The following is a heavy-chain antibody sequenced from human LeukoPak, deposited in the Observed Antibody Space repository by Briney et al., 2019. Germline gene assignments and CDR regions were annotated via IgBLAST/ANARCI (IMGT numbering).Heavy chain of an antibody. CDR1: GFTFSSFA. V-gene: IGHV3-23*01. Sequence: GGSMRLSCAASGFTFSSFAMSWVRQAPGKGLEWVSAISGSGGSTYYADSVKGRFTISRDNTKNTLYLQMNSLRAEDTAVYYCAKVAGYYRYYFDYWGQGTLVTVSS. CDR3: AKVAGYYRYYFDY. CDR2: ISGSGGST. J-gene: IGHJ4*02. D-gene: IGHD3-3*01.